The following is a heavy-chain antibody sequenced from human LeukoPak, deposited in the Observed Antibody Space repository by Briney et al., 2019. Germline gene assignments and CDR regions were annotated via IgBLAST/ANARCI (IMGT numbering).Heavy chain of an antibody. CDR3: ARSPTGTKTFDY. Sequence: GKSLRLSCAVSGFTFSGYGMHWVRQAPGKGLEWVSSISSSSSYIYYADSVKGRLTTSRDNAKNSLYLQMNSLRAEDTAVYYCARSPTGTKTFDYWGQGTLVTVSS. CDR1: GFTFSGYG. CDR2: ISSSSSYI. D-gene: IGHD1-1*01. J-gene: IGHJ4*02. V-gene: IGHV3-21*01.